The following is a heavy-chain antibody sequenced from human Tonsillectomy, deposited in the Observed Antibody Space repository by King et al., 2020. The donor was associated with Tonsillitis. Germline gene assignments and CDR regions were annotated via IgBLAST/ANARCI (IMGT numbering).Heavy chain of an antibody. J-gene: IGHJ4*02. CDR2: VWSDGSSL. CDR3: ARDSCSRTSCYIDY. CDR1: GLTLSTYG. D-gene: IGHD2-2*02. V-gene: IGHV3-33*08. Sequence: VQLVESGGGVVQPGRSLSLSCAASGLTLSTYGVHWVRQAPGQGLEGVAVVWSDGSSLYYSDSVKGRFTISRDNSKNTVFLQMNSLRAEDTALYYCARDSCSRTSCYIDYWGQGTLVTVSS.